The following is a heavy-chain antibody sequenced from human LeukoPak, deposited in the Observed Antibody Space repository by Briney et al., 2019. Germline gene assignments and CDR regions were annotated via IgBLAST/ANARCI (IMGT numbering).Heavy chain of an antibody. D-gene: IGHD3-22*01. V-gene: IGHV6-1*01. CDR3: ARDLYYYDSSGYSGNFDY. Sequence: SQTLSLTCAISGDSVSSNSSAWNWIRQSPSRGLEWLGSTYYRSKWYNDYAVSVKSRITINPDTSKNQFSLQLNSVTPEDTAVYYCARDLYYYDSSGYSGNFDYWGQGTLVTVSS. CDR2: TYYRSKWYN. CDR1: GDSVSSNSSA. J-gene: IGHJ4*02.